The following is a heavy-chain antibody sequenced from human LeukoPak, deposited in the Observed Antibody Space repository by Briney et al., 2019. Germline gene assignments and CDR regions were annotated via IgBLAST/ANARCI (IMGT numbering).Heavy chain of an antibody. CDR1: GFNFNTHA. D-gene: IGHD2-2*02. CDR2: ITGRGDST. CDR3: TSPTSGAPGPISGGFEI. J-gene: IGHJ3*02. V-gene: IGHV3-23*01. Sequence: PGGSLRLSCAASGFNFNTHAMTWVRQAPGKGLEWVSVITGRGDSTYYADSVKGRFTISRDNSKNTLYLQMNSLRAEDTSVYYCTSPTSGAPGPISGGFEIWGQGTMVTVSS.